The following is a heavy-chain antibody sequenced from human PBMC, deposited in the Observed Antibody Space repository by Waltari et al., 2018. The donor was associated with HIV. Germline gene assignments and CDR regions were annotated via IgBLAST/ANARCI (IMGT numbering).Heavy chain of an antibody. D-gene: IGHD2-2*01. CDR3: ATTRYWSTVAGFDF. V-gene: IGHV1-24*01. J-gene: IGHJ4*02. CDR1: GYTLTELS. CDR2: FDPENDET. Sequence: QIQLIQSGAEVKKPGASVKVSCKLSGYTLTELSMHWVRQAPGKGLEWMGGFDPENDETIYAQRFQGRVTVTEDTSTETAYMVLNSLRSEDTAMYYCATTRYWSTVAGFDFWGQGTLVTVSS.